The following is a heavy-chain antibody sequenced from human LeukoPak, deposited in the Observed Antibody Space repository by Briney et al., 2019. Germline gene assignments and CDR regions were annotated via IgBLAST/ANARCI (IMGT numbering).Heavy chain of an antibody. Sequence: ASVTVSCTASGYTFTGYYMHWVRQAPGQGLEWMGRINPNSGGTNYAQKFQGRVTMTRDTSTSTAYMELSRLRSDDTAVYYCATSTTGTADYWGQGTLVTVSS. CDR3: ATSTTGTADY. V-gene: IGHV1-2*06. D-gene: IGHD1-1*01. CDR2: INPNSGGT. CDR1: GYTFTGYY. J-gene: IGHJ4*02.